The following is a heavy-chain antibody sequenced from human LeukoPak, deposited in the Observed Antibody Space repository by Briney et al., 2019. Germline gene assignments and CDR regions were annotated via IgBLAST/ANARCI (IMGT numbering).Heavy chain of an antibody. CDR3: ARHAYCRCNCTVEL. V-gene: IGHV1-2*02. CDR2: ITPNSGDT. Sequence: ASVKVSCKASGYTFTGYYIHWVRQAPGQGFEWMGWITPNSGDTDYAQKFQDRVTMTSDTSISTAYMELSGLRSDDTAVDYCARHAYCRCNCTVELGGQGTLVTVSS. D-gene: IGHD2-21*01. CDR1: GYTFTGYY. J-gene: IGHJ4*02.